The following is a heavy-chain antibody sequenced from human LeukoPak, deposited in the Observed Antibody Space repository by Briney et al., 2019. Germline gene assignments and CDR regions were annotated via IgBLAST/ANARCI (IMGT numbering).Heavy chain of an antibody. CDR3: ARSKGPGYGSGSYYIN. V-gene: IGHV1-2*02. D-gene: IGHD3-10*01. J-gene: IGHJ4*02. CDR1: GYTFTSYY. CDR2: INPNSGGT. Sequence: ASVKVSCKASGYTFTSYYMHWVRQAPGQGLERMGWINPNSGGTDSAQKFQGRVTMTRDTSISTAYMELSRLRSDDTAVYYCARSKGPGYGSGSYYINWGQGTLVTVSS.